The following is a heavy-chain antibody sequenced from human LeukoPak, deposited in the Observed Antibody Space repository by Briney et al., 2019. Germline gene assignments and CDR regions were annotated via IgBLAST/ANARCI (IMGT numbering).Heavy chain of an antibody. CDR2: ISTSSSYI. D-gene: IGHD1-20*01. V-gene: IGHV3-21*01. Sequence: GSLRLSCAASGFTFSSYSMNWVRQAPGKGLEWVSFISTSSSYIYYADSVKGRFTISRDNAKNSLYLQMNSLRAEDTAVYYCARDVNWNYCDYWGHGTLVTVSS. CDR1: GFTFSSYS. J-gene: IGHJ4*01. CDR3: ARDVNWNYCDY.